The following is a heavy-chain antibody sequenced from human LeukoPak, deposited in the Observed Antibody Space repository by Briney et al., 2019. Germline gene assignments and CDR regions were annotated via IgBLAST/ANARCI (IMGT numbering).Heavy chain of an antibody. CDR2: INSDGSST. D-gene: IGHD3-10*01. J-gene: IGHJ4*02. CDR1: GFTFSSYW. Sequence: PGGSLRLSCAASGFTFSSYWMHWVRQAPGKGLVWASRINSDGSSTSYADSVKGRFTISRDNSKNTLYLQMSSLRAEDTAVYYCAKAAHYGSGSYVGFDYWGQGTLVTVSS. V-gene: IGHV3-74*01. CDR3: AKAAHYGSGSYVGFDY.